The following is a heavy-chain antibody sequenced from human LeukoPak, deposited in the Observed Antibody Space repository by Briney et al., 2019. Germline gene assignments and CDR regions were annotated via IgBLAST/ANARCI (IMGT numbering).Heavy chain of an antibody. CDR2: INPNSGGT. Sequence: GASVKVSCKASGYTFTGYYMHWVRQAPGQGLEGMGWINPNSGGTNYAQKFQGRVTMTRDTSISTAYMELSRLRSDDTAVYYCARDHVTIFGVEYGMDVWGQGTTVTVSS. CDR3: ARDHVTIFGVEYGMDV. J-gene: IGHJ6*02. D-gene: IGHD3-3*01. CDR1: GYTFTGYY. V-gene: IGHV1-2*02.